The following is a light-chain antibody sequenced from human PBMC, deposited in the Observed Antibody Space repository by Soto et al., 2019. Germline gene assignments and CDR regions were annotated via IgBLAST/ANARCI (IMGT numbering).Light chain of an antibody. CDR3: QTWGTGLLV. V-gene: IGLV4-69*01. CDR1: SGHSSYA. CDR2: LNSDGSH. J-gene: IGLJ3*02. Sequence: QPVLTQSPSASASLGASVKLTCTLSSGHSSYAIAWHQQQPEKGPRYLMKLNSDGSHSKGDGIPDRFSGSSSGAERYLTISSLQFGDEADYYCQTWGTGLLVFGGGTKLTVL.